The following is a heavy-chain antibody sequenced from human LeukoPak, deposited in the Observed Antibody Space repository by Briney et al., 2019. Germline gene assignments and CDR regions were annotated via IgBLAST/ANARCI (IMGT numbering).Heavy chain of an antibody. CDR1: GFTFDDYG. Sequence: GGSLRLSCAASGFTFDDYGMSWVRQAPGKGLEWGSGINWIVGSTVYADSVKGRFTISRDNAKNSLYLQMNSLRAEDTALYYCARDPLYLGSGTYNWFDPWGQGTLVTVSS. CDR2: INWIVGST. D-gene: IGHD2-15*01. CDR3: ARDPLYLGSGTYNWFDP. J-gene: IGHJ5*02. V-gene: IGHV3-20*04.